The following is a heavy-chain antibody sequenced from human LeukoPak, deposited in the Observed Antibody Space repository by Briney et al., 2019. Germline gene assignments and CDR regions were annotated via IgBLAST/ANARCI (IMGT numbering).Heavy chain of an antibody. J-gene: IGHJ4*02. CDR2: ISSSSYI. CDR1: GFTFSSYS. D-gene: IGHD2-8*01. Sequence: GGSLRLSCAASGFTFSSYSMNWVRQAPGKGLEWVSSISSSSYIYYADSVKGRFTISRDNAKNSLYLRMNSLRAEDTAVYYCARAGYCTNGVCYDFDYWGQGTLVTVSS. V-gene: IGHV3-21*01. CDR3: ARAGYCTNGVCYDFDY.